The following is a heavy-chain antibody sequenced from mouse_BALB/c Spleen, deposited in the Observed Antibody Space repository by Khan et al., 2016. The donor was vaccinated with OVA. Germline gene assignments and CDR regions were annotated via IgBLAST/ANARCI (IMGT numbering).Heavy chain of an antibody. D-gene: IGHD1-1*01. CDR2: VSTGGSYT. Sequence: EVELVESGGDLVKPGGSLKLSCAASGFTFSTYGMSWVRQAPDKRLEWVATVSTGGSYTYYPDSVKGRFTISRDNAKNNLYLQMSGLRSEDTAMFNCTRLAYYYDSDGFAYWGQGTLVTVSA. V-gene: IGHV5-6*01. CDR1: GFTFSTYG. J-gene: IGHJ3*01. CDR3: TRLAYYYDSDGFAY.